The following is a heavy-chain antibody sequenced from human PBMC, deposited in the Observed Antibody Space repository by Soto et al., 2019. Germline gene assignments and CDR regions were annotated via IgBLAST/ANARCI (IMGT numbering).Heavy chain of an antibody. CDR3: ARGGYYYENSGQNAYDY. J-gene: IGHJ4*01. CDR2: IYYGGST. Sequence: QVQLQESGPGLVKPSQTLSLTCTVSGGSISSGGYYWSWIRQHPGKGLEWIGYIYYGGSTYYNPSLKSRATISGDTSKNQFSLKLNSVTAADTAVYYCARGGYYYENSGQNAYDYWGQGILVTVSS. CDR1: GGSISSGGYY. D-gene: IGHD3-22*01. V-gene: IGHV4-31*03.